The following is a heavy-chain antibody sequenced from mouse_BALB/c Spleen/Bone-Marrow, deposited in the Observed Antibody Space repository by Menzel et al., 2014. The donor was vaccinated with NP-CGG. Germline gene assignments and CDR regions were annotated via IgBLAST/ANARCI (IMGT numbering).Heavy chain of an antibody. J-gene: IGHJ2*01. CDR1: GFDFGRYW. V-gene: IGHV4-2*02. Sequence: EVKLMESGGGLVQPGGSLNLACVASGFDFGRYWMSWARQAPGKGREWIGEINPGSSTINYSPSLKDKFIMSRDNAKNTLYLQMRKVRSEDTALYYCARLGYYGYHDNWGQGTTLTVSS. CDR3: ARLGYYGYHDN. D-gene: IGHD1-2*01. CDR2: INPGSSTI.